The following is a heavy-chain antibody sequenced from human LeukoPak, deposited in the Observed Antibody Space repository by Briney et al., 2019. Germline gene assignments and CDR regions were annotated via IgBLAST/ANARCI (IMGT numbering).Heavy chain of an antibody. CDR1: GSRFTSYW. D-gene: IGHD2-21*02. J-gene: IGHJ3*02. V-gene: IGHV5-51*01. Sequence: GASLKISCKGSGSRFTSYWIGWVRQMPGKGLEWMGIIYPGDSDTRYSPSFQGQVTISADKSISTSYLQWSSLKASDTAMYYCWRRGHLGGDCYPNAFDIWGQGTMVTVSS. CDR3: WRRGHLGGDCYPNAFDI. CDR2: IYPGDSDT.